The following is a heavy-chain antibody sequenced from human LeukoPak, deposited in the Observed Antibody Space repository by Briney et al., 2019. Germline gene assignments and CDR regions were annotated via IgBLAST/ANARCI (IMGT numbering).Heavy chain of an antibody. J-gene: IGHJ5*02. CDR3: ARERGYYYDSSGYYYRGDWFDP. D-gene: IGHD3-22*01. Sequence: ASVKVSCKASGYTFTSYGISWVRQAPGQGPEWMGWISAYNGNTNYAQKLQGRVTMTTDTSTSTAYMELRSLRSDDTAVYYCARERGYYYDSSGYYYRGDWFDPWGQGTLVTVSS. V-gene: IGHV1-18*01. CDR1: GYTFTSYG. CDR2: ISAYNGNT.